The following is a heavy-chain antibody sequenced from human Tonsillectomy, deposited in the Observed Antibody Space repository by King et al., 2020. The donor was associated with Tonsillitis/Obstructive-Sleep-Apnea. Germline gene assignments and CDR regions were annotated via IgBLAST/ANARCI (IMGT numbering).Heavy chain of an antibody. V-gene: IGHV3-49*04. D-gene: IGHD1-26*01. Sequence: EKQLVQSGGGLVQPGRSLRLSCTFSGFTFRDYGMSWVRQAPGKEREWVGFIRSKTYVGPTDYAASVKGRVTISTDDSKSIAYLQMNSLKTGDTAVYYCTRVGTSGRYSYDFWGQGTMVTVSS. CDR3: TRVGTSGRYSYDF. CDR1: GFTFRDYG. J-gene: IGHJ3*01. CDR2: IRSKTYVGPT.